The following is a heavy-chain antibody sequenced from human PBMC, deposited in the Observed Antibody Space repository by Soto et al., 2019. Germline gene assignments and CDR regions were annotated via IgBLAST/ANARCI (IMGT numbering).Heavy chain of an antibody. V-gene: IGHV4-59*01. CDR1: GGSIRSYY. D-gene: IGHD2-21*02. CDR3: ARDLWGYCGTDCYPLDV. Sequence: QVRLQESGPGLVKPSETLSLTCTVSGGSIRSYYWSWIRQAPGKGLEWIGYLYNSGSTVYNPSLKSRVTISVDTSKNQFALKLNSVTAADTAVYYCARDLWGYCGTDCYPLDVWGQGTTVIVSS. CDR2: LYNSGST. J-gene: IGHJ6*02.